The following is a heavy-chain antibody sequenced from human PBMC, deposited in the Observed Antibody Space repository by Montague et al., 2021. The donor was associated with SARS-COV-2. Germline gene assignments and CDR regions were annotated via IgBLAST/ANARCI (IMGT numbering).Heavy chain of an antibody. CDR3: ATRTRYPQNDFGF. Sequence: SETLSLTCTVSGGPISSSSYYWGWIRQPPGNGLEWIGNIYDGGSTFYNPSLKSRVTIFVDTSKNQFSLKLSSVTAADTAVYYCATRTRYPQNDFGFWGQGTLVTVSS. J-gene: IGHJ4*02. V-gene: IGHV4-39*01. CDR1: GGPISSSSYY. D-gene: IGHD1-14*01. CDR2: IYDGGST.